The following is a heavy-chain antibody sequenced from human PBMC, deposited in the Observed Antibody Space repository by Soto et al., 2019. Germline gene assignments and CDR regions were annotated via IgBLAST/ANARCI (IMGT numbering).Heavy chain of an antibody. CDR3: ARRRGGDFDY. CDR1: GGSISSGGYS. V-gene: IGHV4-30-2*01. Sequence: SETLSLTCAVSGGSISSGGYSWSWIRQPPGKGLEWIGYIFHIGSTYYNPSLKSRVTISINKSDNHFSLKLSSVTAADTAIYYCARRRGGDFDYWRPRILVTVSS. CDR2: IFHIGST. D-gene: IGHD6-25*01. J-gene: IGHJ4*02.